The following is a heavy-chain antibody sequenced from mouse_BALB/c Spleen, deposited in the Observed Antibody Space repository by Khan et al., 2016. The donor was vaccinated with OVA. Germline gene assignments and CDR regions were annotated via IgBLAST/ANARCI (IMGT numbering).Heavy chain of an antibody. V-gene: IGHV2-6-4*01. Sequence: QVQLKESGPGPVAPSQSLSITCTVSGFSLSRYNIHWIRQPPGKGLEWLGMIWGGGGTDYNSTLKSRLSISKDNSKSQVFLKMNSLQTADTAMYYCAKDYYRYDGYYAMDYWGQGTSVTVSS. CDR3: AKDYYRYDGYYAMDY. J-gene: IGHJ4*01. D-gene: IGHD2-14*01. CDR1: GFSLSRYN. CDR2: IWGGGGT.